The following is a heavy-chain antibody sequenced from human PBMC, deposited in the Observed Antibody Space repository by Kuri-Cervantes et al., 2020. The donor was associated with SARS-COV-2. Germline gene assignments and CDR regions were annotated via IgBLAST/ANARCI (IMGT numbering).Heavy chain of an antibody. CDR3: ARETPNGAFDI. CDR2: IIPILGIA. Sequence: SVKVSCKASGGTFSSYAISWVRQAPGQGLEWMGGIIPILGIANYAQKFQGRVTITADKSTSTAYMELSSLRSEDTAAYYCARETPNGAFDIWGQGTMVTVSS. J-gene: IGHJ3*02. D-gene: IGHD1-1*01. CDR1: GGTFSSYA. V-gene: IGHV1-69*10.